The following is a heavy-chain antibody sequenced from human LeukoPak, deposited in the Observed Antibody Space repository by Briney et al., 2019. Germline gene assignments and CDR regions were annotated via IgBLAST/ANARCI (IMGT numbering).Heavy chain of an antibody. CDR2: ISSSGSTI. V-gene: IGHV3-48*03. CDR3: ARVGYYGDYAFDY. D-gene: IGHD4-17*01. Sequence: PVGSLRLSCAASGFTFSSYEMNWVRQAPGKGLEWVSYISSSGSTIYYADSVKGRFTISRDNAKNSLYLQMNSLRAEDTAVYYCARVGYYGDYAFDYWGQGTLVTVSS. CDR1: GFTFSSYE. J-gene: IGHJ4*02.